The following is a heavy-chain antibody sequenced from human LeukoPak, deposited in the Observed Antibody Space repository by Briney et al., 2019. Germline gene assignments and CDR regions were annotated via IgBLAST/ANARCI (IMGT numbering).Heavy chain of an antibody. CDR2: IYTSGGT. CDR3: AGRGSSSGTFDI. D-gene: IGHD2-2*01. V-gene: IGHV4-61*02. J-gene: IGHJ3*02. CDR1: GGSISSGGYY. Sequence: SQTLSLTCTVSGGSISSGGYYWSWIRQHPGKGLEWIGRIYTSGGTNYNPSLKSRVTMSVDKSKNQISLKLASLTAADTALYYCAGRGSSSGTFDIWGPGTFVTVSS.